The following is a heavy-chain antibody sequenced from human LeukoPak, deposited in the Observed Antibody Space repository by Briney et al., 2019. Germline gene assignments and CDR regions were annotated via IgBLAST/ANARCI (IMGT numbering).Heavy chain of an antibody. CDR2: IYTSGST. CDR1: GGSISSGSYY. D-gene: IGHD3-9*01. J-gene: IGHJ6*03. Sequence: SQTLSLTCTVSGGSISSGSYYWSWIRQPAGKGLEWIGRIYTSGSTNYNPSLKSRVTISVDTSKNQFSLKLSSVTAADTALYYCARDRSGILSYIDVWGKGTTVTISS. V-gene: IGHV4-61*02. CDR3: ARDRSGILSYIDV.